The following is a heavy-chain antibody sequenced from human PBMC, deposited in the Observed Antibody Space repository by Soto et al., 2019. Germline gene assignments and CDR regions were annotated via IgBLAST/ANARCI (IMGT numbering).Heavy chain of an antibody. V-gene: IGHV1-58*02. CDR2: IVVGSGNT. D-gene: IGHD1-1*01. CDR3: AADRSVGTTGTTGWFDP. CDR1: GFTFTSSA. Sequence: QMQLVQSGPEVKKPGTSVKVSCKASGFTFTSSAMQWVRQARGQRLEWIGWIVVGSGNTNYAQKFQERVTITRDMSPSTAYMELSSLRSEDTAVYYCAADRSVGTTGTTGWFDPWGQGTLVTVSS. J-gene: IGHJ5*02.